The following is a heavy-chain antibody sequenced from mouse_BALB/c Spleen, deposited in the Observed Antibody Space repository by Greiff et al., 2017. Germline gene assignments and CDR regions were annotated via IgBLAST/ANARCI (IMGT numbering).Heavy chain of an antibody. CDR3: ARRIYYYGSSYEDYFDY. J-gene: IGHJ2*01. V-gene: IGHV3-2*02. CDR2: ISYSGST. Sequence: EVKLVESGPGLVKPSQSLSLTCTVTGYSITSDYAWNWIRQFPGNKLEWMGYISYSGSTSYNPSLKSRISITRDTSKNQFFLQLNSVTTEDTATYYCARRIYYYGSSYEDYFDYWGQGTTLTVSS. D-gene: IGHD1-1*01. CDR1: GYSITSDYA.